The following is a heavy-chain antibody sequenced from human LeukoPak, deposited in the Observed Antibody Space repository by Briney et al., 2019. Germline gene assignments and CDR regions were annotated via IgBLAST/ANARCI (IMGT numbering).Heavy chain of an antibody. J-gene: IGHJ4*02. CDR1: GFTVSSNY. V-gene: IGHV3-53*01. CDR2: LYSGGNT. D-gene: IGHD3-22*01. CDR3: TPDSSGYSFDY. Sequence: GGSLRLSCAASGFTVSSNYMSWVRQAPGKGLEWVSVLYSGGNTDYADSVKGRFTISRDNSKNTLYVQMNSLRVEDTAVYYCTPDSSGYSFDYWGQGTLVTVSS.